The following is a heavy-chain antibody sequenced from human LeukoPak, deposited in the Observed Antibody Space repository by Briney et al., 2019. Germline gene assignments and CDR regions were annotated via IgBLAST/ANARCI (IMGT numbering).Heavy chain of an antibody. Sequence: GGSRRVSCAASGFIFSDYSRNWVRQAPGKGLEWVSSISRSSSYTKSADSVKGRFTISRDNANTSLYLQMNRLRDEDTAVYYCARHATRRHDGLDIWGQGPMVSVSS. CDR3: ARHATRRHDGLDI. V-gene: IGHV3-21*01. CDR1: GFIFSDYS. J-gene: IGHJ3*02. CDR2: ISRSSSYT.